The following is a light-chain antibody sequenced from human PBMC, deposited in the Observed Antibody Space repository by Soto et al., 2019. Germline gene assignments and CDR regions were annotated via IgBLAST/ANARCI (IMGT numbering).Light chain of an antibody. CDR3: QQARSFPVT. Sequence: DIQMTQSPSSLSASVGDTFTITCRLSQDVGRWLSWYQQKPGKAPKILIFATSTLQSGVPSRFSGSGSGTDFTLTITSLQSEDFATYYCQQARSFPVTFGQGTRLEIK. V-gene: IGKV1D-12*01. CDR2: ATS. J-gene: IGKJ5*01. CDR1: QDVGRW.